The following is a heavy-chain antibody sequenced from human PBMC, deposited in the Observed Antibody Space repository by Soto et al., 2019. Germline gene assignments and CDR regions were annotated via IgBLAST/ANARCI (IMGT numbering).Heavy chain of an antibody. CDR1: GLAASNHY. CDR2: IRTTGST. CDR3: ARNSMMDV. V-gene: IGHV3-53*02. J-gene: IGHJ6*02. Sequence: EVQLVETGGALIQPGGPLGLTCAASGLAASNHYRNWVRKAPGKGLEWVSIIRTTGSTYYADSVKGRFTISRDNSKNTVSLEMNSLRVEDTAVYYCARNSMMDVWGQGTTVIVSS.